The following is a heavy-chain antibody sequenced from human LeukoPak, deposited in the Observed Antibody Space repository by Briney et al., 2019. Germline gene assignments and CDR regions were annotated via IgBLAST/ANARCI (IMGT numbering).Heavy chain of an antibody. Sequence: GGSLRLSCAASGFTFSSYGMHWVRQAPGKGLEWVAVIWYDGSNKYYADSVKGRFTISRDNSKNTLYLQMNSLRAEDTAVYYCARASSGSYSAALDYWGQGTLVTVSS. CDR3: ARASSGSYSAALDY. CDR2: IWYDGSNK. V-gene: IGHV3-33*01. D-gene: IGHD3-10*01. J-gene: IGHJ4*02. CDR1: GFTFSSYG.